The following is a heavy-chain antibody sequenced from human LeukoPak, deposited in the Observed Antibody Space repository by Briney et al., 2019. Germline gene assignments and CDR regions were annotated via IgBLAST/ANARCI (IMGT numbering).Heavy chain of an antibody. J-gene: IGHJ4*02. CDR3: ARESTPYYDILTGYSNFDY. V-gene: IGHV1-46*01. Sequence: ASVKVSCKASGGTFSSYAISWVRQAPGQGLEWMGIINPSGGSTSYAQKFQGRVTMTRDTSTSTVYMELSSLRSEGTAVYYCARESTPYYDILTGYSNFDYWGQGTLVTVSS. CDR2: INPSGGST. D-gene: IGHD3-9*01. CDR1: GGTFSSYA.